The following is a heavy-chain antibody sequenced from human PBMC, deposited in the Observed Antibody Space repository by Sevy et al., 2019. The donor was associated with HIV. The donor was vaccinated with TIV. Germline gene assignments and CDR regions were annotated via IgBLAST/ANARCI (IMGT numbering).Heavy chain of an antibody. V-gene: IGHV3-30*18. CDR2: ISYDGSNK. J-gene: IGHJ4*02. Sequence: GGSLRLSCAASGFTFSSYGMHWVRQAPGKGLEWVAVISYDGSNKYYADSVKGRFTISRDNSKNTLYLQMNSLRAEDAAVYYGAKGTQTYYDFCCGYYTRRGFDYWGQGTLVTVSS. CDR1: GFTFSSYG. CDR3: AKGTQTYYDFCCGYYTRRGFDY. D-gene: IGHD3-3*01.